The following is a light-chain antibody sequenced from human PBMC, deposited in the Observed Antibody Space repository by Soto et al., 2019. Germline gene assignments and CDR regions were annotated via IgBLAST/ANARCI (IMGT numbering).Light chain of an antibody. Sequence: QSVLTQPASVSGSPGQSITISCTGTSSDVGGYHYVSWYQLLPGKAPKLILFEVSIRPSGVSYRFSGSKSGNTASLTISGLQAEDEADYFCSSYSSSTAYLFGTGTKLTVL. CDR2: EVS. V-gene: IGLV2-14*01. J-gene: IGLJ1*01. CDR3: SSYSSSTAYL. CDR1: SSDVGGYHY.